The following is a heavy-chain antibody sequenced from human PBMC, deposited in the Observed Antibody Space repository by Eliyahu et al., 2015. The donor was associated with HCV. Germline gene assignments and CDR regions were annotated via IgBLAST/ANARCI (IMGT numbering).Heavy chain of an antibody. CDR3: ARDNPVALDVKGMDV. V-gene: IGHV3-21*01. CDR2: ISSSSSYI. D-gene: IGHD3-3*02. J-gene: IGHJ6*02. Sequence: EVQLVESGGGLVKPGGSLRLSXAASGFTFXXYSMNWVRQAPGKGLEGVSSISSSSSYIYYADSVKGRFTISRDNAKNSLYLQMNSLRAEDTAVYYCARDNPVALDVKGMDVWGQGTTVTVSS. CDR1: GFTFXXYS.